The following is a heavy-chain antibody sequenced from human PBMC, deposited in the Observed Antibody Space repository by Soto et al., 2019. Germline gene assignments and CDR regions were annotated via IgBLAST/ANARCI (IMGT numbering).Heavy chain of an antibody. V-gene: IGHV4-30-2*01. D-gene: IGHD3-9*01. Sequence: QLQLQESGSGLVKPSQTLSLTCAVSGCSISSGGYSWSWIRQPPGKGLEWIGDIYHSGSTYYNPSLKRRVTIAVERSKNQFSLKLSSVAAADTAVYYCDRGGYYDILTGPQPDAFAIWGQGTMVTVSS. J-gene: IGHJ3*02. CDR2: IYHSGST. CDR3: DRGGYYDILTGPQPDAFAI. CDR1: GCSISSGGYS.